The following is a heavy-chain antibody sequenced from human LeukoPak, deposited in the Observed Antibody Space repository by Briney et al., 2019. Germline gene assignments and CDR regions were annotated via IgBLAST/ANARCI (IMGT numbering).Heavy chain of an antibody. J-gene: IGHJ6*02. Sequence: ASVKVSCKASGYTFTSYDINWVRQATGQGLEWIGWMNPNSGNTGYAQKFQGRVTMTRNTSISTAYMELSSLRSEDTAVYYCAGDYYGSGSYYGVDVWGQGTTVTVSS. V-gene: IGHV1-8*01. CDR1: GYTFTSYD. CDR3: AGDYYGSGSYYGVDV. D-gene: IGHD3-10*01. CDR2: MNPNSGNT.